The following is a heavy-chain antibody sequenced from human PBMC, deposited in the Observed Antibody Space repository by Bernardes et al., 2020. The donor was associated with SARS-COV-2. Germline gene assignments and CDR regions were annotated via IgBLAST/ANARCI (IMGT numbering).Heavy chain of an antibody. D-gene: IGHD3-3*01. CDR2: IYTSGST. CDR3: AREGLGYYDFWSGYPASGMDV. CDR1: GGSISSYY. V-gene: IGHV4-4*07. Sequence: SDTLSLTRTVSGGSISSYYWCWIRQPPGKGLEWIGRIYTSGSTNYNPSLKSRVTMSVDTSKNQFSLKLSSVTAAATAVYYCAREGLGYYDFWSGYPASGMDVWGRGTTVTVAS. J-gene: IGHJ6*02.